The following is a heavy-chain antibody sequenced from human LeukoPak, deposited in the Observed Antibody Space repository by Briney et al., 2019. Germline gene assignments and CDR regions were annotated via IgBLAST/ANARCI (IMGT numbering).Heavy chain of an antibody. CDR3: AVEGFDI. J-gene: IGHJ3*02. D-gene: IGHD1-1*01. Sequence: GGSLRLSCAASGFTFSSYGMHWVRRAPGKGLEWVAVISYDGSNKYYADSVKGRFTISRDNSKNTLYLQMSSLRAEDTAVYYCAVEGFDIWGHGTMVTVSS. CDR2: ISYDGSNK. V-gene: IGHV3-30*03. CDR1: GFTFSSYG.